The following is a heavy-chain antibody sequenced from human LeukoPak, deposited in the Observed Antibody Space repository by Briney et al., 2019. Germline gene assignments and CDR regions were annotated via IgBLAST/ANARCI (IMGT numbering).Heavy chain of an antibody. Sequence: PSETLSLTCTVSGGSISRYYWSWIRQPPGKGLEWIGYIYYSWSTNYNPSLKSRVTISVDTSKNQFSLKLSSVAAADTAVYYCARDGHCSSTSCLGGIYAFDFWRQGTMVTVSS. CDR1: GGSISRYY. D-gene: IGHD2-2*01. CDR2: IYYSWST. CDR3: ARDGHCSSTSCLGGIYAFDF. V-gene: IGHV4-59*01. J-gene: IGHJ3*01.